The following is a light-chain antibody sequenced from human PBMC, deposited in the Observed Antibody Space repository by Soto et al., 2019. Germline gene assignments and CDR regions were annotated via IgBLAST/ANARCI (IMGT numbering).Light chain of an antibody. CDR1: QSISSSF. Sequence: EIVLTQSPDTLSLSPGERATLSCRASQSISSSFFAWYLQRPGQPPRLLIYGASTRATGIPDRFRGSGSGTDFTLTISRLEPEDYAVYYCQHYGSSWALGRGTKVEVK. CDR3: QHYGSSWA. CDR2: GAS. J-gene: IGKJ1*01. V-gene: IGKV3-20*01.